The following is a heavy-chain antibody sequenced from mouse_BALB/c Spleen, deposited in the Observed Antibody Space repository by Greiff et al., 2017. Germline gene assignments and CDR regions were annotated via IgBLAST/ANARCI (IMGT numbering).Heavy chain of an antibody. CDR1: GYTFTSYW. CDR2: INPSNGRT. V-gene: IGHV1S81*02. D-gene: IGHD2-2*01. Sequence: QVHVKQPGAELVKPGASVKLSCKASGYTFTSYWMHWVKQRPGQGLEWIGEINPSNGRTNYNEKFKSKATLTVDKSSSTAYMQLSSLTSEDSAVYYCARRGILWLPYFDYWGQGTTLTVSS. J-gene: IGHJ2*01. CDR3: ARRGILWLPYFDY.